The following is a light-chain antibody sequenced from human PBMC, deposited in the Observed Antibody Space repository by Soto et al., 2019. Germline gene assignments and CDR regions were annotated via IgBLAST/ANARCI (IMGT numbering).Light chain of an antibody. CDR2: LAS. J-gene: IGKJ1*01. CDR1: EAILNNS. Sequence: DIVLTQSPGTLSLSPGERATLSCRTSEAILNNSLAWFQQKPGQPPRLLIYLASNRAAGVPDRFSGSGSGTDFTLTISRLEPEDFAVYYCQHFGTPPWTFGQGTKVEI. CDR3: QHFGTPPWT. V-gene: IGKV3-20*01.